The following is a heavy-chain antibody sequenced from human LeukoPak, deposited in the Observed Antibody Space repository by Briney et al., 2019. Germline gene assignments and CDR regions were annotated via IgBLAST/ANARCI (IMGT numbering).Heavy chain of an antibody. CDR1: GYTFTGYY. D-gene: IGHD6-19*01. CDR2: INPNSGGT. J-gene: IGHJ4*02. V-gene: IGHV1-2*02. Sequence: GASVKVSCKASGYTFTGYYMHWVRQAPGQGLEWMGWINPNSGGTNYARKFQGRVTMTRDTSISTAYMELSRLRSDDTAVYYCARGQRGIAVAGNDYWGQGILVTVSS. CDR3: ARGQRGIAVAGNDY.